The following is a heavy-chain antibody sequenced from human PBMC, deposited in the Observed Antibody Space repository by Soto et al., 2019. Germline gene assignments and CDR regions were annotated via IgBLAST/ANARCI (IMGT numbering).Heavy chain of an antibody. CDR2: IYYSGST. J-gene: IGHJ4*02. CDR1: GGSVSSGSYY. Sequence: QVQLQESGPGLVKPSETLSLTCTVSGGSVSSGSYYWSWIRQPPGKGLEWIGYIYYSGSTNYNPAXXXXNPXXXRRDTVPVNTXKNQFXXKPGPVTAADKAVYYCARMEVVVRGNVDTAMDGEYWGQGTLVTVSS. D-gene: IGHD5-18*01. CDR3: ARMEVVVRGNVDTAMDGEY. V-gene: IGHV4-61*01.